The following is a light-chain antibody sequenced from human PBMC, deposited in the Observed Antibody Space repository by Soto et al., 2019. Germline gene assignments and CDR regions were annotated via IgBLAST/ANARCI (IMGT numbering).Light chain of an antibody. CDR1: QGFGNS. Sequence: DIQMTQSPSSLSASVGDRVTITCRASQGFGNSLAWFQQKAGSIPKLLIYSASTLQSGVPSWFSGSGSGTHFTLTISSLQPEDVATYYCQKYNSAPYTFGQGTKLEIK. CDR2: SAS. J-gene: IGKJ2*01. CDR3: QKYNSAPYT. V-gene: IGKV1-27*01.